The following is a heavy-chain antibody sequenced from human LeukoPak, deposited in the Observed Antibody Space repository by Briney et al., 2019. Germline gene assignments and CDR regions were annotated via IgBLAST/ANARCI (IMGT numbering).Heavy chain of an antibody. CDR1: GGTFSSYA. CDR3: ARAGEYSYGYGYFDY. D-gene: IGHD5-18*01. J-gene: IGHJ4*02. Sequence: SVKVSCKASGGTFSSYAISWVRQAPGLGLEWMGGIIPIFGTANYAQKFQGRVTITADKSTSTAYMELSSLRSEDTAVYYCARAGEYSYGYGYFDYWGQGTLVTVSS. CDR2: IIPIFGTA. V-gene: IGHV1-69*06.